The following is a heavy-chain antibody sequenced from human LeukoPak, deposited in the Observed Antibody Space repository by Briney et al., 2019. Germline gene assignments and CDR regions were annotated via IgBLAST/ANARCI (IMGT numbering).Heavy chain of an antibody. J-gene: IGHJ1*01. CDR1: GGTFSSYA. D-gene: IGHD6-19*01. V-gene: IGHV1-69*05. CDR3: ARGDSSGWYPREYFQH. Sequence: SVKLCCKASGGTFSSYAISWVRQAPGQGLEWMGRIIPIFGTANYAQKFQGRVTITTDESTSTAYMELSSLRSEDTAVYYCARGDSSGWYPREYFQHWGQGTLVTVSS. CDR2: IIPIFGTA.